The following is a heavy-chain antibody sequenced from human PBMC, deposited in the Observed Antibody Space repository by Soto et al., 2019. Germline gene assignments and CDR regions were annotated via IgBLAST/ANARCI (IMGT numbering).Heavy chain of an antibody. CDR1: GFTFSTYA. CDR2: IDNSGGIT. V-gene: IGHV3-23*05. Sequence: VGSLRLSCAASGFTFSTYAMSWVRQAPGKGLEWVSTIDNSGGITYYADSVKGRFTISRDNSKNTLYLQMNSLRAEDTAVYYCAKGGYNYRFLFDCWGQGTLVTVSS. CDR3: AKGGYNYRFLFDC. J-gene: IGHJ4*02. D-gene: IGHD5-18*01.